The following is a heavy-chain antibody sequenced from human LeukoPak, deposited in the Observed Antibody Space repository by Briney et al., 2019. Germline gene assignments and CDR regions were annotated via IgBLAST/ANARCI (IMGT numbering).Heavy chain of an antibody. D-gene: IGHD6-13*01. CDR2: IKQDGSEK. V-gene: IGHV3-7*04. Sequence: GGSLRLSCAASGFTFSSYWMSWVRQAPGKGLEWVANIKQDGSEKYYVDSVKVRFTISRDNAKNSLYLQMNSLRAEDTAVYYCARGLRQQLVFQYFQHWGQGTLVTVSS. J-gene: IGHJ1*01. CDR1: GFTFSSYW. CDR3: ARGLRQQLVFQYFQH.